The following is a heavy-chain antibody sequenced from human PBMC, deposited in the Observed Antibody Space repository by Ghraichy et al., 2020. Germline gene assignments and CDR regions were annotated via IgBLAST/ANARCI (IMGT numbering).Heavy chain of an antibody. J-gene: IGHJ4*02. CDR3: AKQAGSGSYYGAYYFDY. CDR1: GFTFDSYA. CDR2: TSASGGTT. D-gene: IGHD3-10*01. V-gene: IGHV3-23*01. Sequence: GSLRLSCAASGFTFDSYAMSWVRQAPGKGLEWVSSTSASGGTTYYADSVKGRFTISRDNSKNTVYLQMNSLRAEDTAVYYCAKQAGSGSYYGAYYFDYWGQGTLVTVSS.